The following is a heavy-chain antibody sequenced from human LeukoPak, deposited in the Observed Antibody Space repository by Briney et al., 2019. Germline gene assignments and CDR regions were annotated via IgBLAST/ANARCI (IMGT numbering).Heavy chain of an antibody. CDR2: IYSGGST. V-gene: IGHV3-53*01. Sequence: GGSLRLSCAASGFTVSSNYMSWVRQAPGKGLEWVSVIYSGGSTYYADSVKGRFTISRDNSKNTLYLQMNSLRAEDTAVYYCARAPPVLYSSGWYYFDYWGQGTLVTVSS. D-gene: IGHD6-19*01. J-gene: IGHJ4*02. CDR1: GFTVSSNY. CDR3: ARAPPVLYSSGWYYFDY.